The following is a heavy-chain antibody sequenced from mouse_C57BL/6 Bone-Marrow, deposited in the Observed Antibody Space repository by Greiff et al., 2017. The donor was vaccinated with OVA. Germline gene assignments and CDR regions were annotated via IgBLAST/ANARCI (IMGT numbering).Heavy chain of an antibody. CDR1: GYTFTDYY. D-gene: IGHD1-1*01. J-gene: IGHJ4*01. V-gene: IGHV1-26*01. CDR3: AREEGYDYGGDFYAMDY. CDR2: INPNNGGT. Sequence: VQLQQSGPELVKPGASVKISCKASGYTFTDYYMNWVKQSHGKSLEWIGDINPNNGGTSYNQKFKGKATLTVDKSSSTAYMELRSLTSEDSAVYYCAREEGYDYGGDFYAMDYWGQGTSVTVSS.